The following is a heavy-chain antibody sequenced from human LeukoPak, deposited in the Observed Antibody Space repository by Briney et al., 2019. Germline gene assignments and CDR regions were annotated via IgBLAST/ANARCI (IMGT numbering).Heavy chain of an antibody. CDR2: IYYSGST. J-gene: IGHJ4*02. D-gene: IGHD4-17*01. V-gene: IGHV4-59*01. Sequence: SETLSLTCTVSGGSISTYYWSWIRQPPGKGLEWIGHIYYSGSTNYNPSLKSRVTISVGTSKKQFSLKLNSVTAADTAVYYCAREKGYGDYIIDYWGQGTLVTVSS. CDR1: GGSISTYY. CDR3: AREKGYGDYIIDY.